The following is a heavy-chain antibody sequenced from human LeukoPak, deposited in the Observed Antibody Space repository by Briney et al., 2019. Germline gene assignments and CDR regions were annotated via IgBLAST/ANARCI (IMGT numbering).Heavy chain of an antibody. CDR1: GFSISDYW. Sequence: GGSLRLSCAASGFSISDYWMNWVRQVPGKGLEWVANINLGGSASLYVDSVKGRFTITRDNARNSLSLQMSSLKVEDTAIYYCAAWGLHNFWGQGHLDTVSS. J-gene: IGHJ4*02. CDR2: INLGGSAS. V-gene: IGHV3-7*01. CDR3: AAWGLHNF. D-gene: IGHD7-27*01.